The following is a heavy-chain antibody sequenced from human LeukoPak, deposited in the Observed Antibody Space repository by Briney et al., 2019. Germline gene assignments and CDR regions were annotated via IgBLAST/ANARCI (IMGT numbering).Heavy chain of an antibody. CDR2: ISNDGSDK. CDR1: GFTFSTYV. V-gene: IGHV3-30*04. CDR3: ARAEGQYCSSASCFARQDY. Sequence: GGSLRLSCPAAGFTFSTYVMHWVRQAPGKGLEWVALISNDGSDKYYADSVKGRFTTSRDNLKKSLYLQMTSLRSEDTALYYCARAEGQYCSSASCFARQDYWGQGALVTVSS. J-gene: IGHJ4*02. D-gene: IGHD2-2*01.